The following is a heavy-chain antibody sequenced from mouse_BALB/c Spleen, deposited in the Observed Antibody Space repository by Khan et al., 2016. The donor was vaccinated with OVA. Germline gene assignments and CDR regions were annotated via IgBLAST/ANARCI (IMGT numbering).Heavy chain of an antibody. V-gene: IGHV5-6-4*01. CDR2: ISSGSTYT. J-gene: IGHJ1*01. Sequence: EVELVESGGGLVKPGGSLKLSCAASGFSFSTYTMSWVRQTPAKRLEWVATISSGSTYTYYPDSVRGRFTISRDNAKNTLYLPMSGLKSEDTAMYYCTSDGNYAHWYFDGWGAGTTVTISS. CDR3: TSDGNYAHWYFDG. CDR1: GFSFSTYT. D-gene: IGHD2-1*01.